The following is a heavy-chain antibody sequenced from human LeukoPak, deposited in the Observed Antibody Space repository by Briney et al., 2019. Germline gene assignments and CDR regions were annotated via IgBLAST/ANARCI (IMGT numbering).Heavy chain of an antibody. CDR2: ISGSGGST. CDR1: EFTFSSYA. V-gene: IGHV3-23*01. J-gene: IGHJ4*02. Sequence: GGSLRLSCAASEFTFSSYAMSWVRQAPGKGLEWVSAISGSGGSTYYADSVKGRFTISRDNSKNTLYLQMNSLRAEDTAVYYCAKDSRVTIFGVVIIPPDYWGQGTLVTVSS. CDR3: AKDSRVTIFGVVIIPPDY. D-gene: IGHD3-3*01.